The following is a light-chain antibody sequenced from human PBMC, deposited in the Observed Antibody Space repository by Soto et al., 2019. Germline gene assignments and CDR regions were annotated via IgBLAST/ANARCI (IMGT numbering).Light chain of an antibody. CDR1: ESVSRN. J-gene: IGKJ4*01. CDR3: QQYNSAPFT. V-gene: IGKV3D-15*01. Sequence: EMVVTQSPATLSVSPGERVTLSCRASESVSRNLAWYQQKPGQAPRLLIYGASSRATGIPDRFSGSGSGTDFTLTISRLEPEDFAVYYCQQYNSAPFTFGGGTKVDIK. CDR2: GAS.